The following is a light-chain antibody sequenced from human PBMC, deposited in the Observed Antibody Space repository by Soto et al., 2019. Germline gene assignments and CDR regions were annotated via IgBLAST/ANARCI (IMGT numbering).Light chain of an antibody. Sequence: QSALTQPPSASVSPGQSGTISCTGTKNDIGVYDFFSWYQPHPGKAPRLTIYEVVQRRSGVPDRFSGSKSGTTASLTVSGLQAVDEVDYFCKSYAGSSAYVFGSGPKVTVL. CDR3: KSYAGSSAYV. CDR2: EVV. V-gene: IGLV2-8*01. CDR1: KNDIGVYDF. J-gene: IGLJ1*01.